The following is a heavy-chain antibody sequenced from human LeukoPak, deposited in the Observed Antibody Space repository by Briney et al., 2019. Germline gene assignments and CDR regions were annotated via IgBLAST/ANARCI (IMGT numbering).Heavy chain of an antibody. CDR3: ARVAGYYYDSSGYYFDY. CDR2: ISYDGSNK. J-gene: IGHJ4*02. D-gene: IGHD3-22*01. Sequence: GRSLRLSWAASGFTFSSYGMHWVRQAPGKGLEWVAVISYDGSNKYYADSVKGRFTISRDNSKNTLYLQMNSLRAEDTAVYYCARVAGYYYDSSGYYFDYWGQGTLVTVSS. V-gene: IGHV3-30*03. CDR1: GFTFSSYG.